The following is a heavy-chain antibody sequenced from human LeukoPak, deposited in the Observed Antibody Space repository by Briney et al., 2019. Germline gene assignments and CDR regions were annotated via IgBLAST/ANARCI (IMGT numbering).Heavy chain of an antibody. V-gene: IGHV3-21*01. Sequence: PGGSLRLSCAASGFTFSSYSMNWVREAPGRARECFLSICNSSRYIYYEESVKGRFTISRDNAKNSLYLQMNSLGAEDTAVYYCGRDPVFNSYRSSRSHRGPFDYWGQGTLVTVSS. CDR2: ICNSSRYI. CDR3: GRDPVFNSYRSSRSHRGPFDY. CDR1: GFTFSSYS. D-gene: IGHD6-6*01. J-gene: IGHJ4*02.